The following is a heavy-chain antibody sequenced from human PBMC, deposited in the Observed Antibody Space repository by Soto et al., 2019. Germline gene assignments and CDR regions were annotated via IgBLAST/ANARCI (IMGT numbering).Heavy chain of an antibody. Sequence: QLQLQESGPGLVKPSETLSLTCTVCGGSISSSSYYWGWIRQPPGKGLEWIGSIYYSGSTYYNPSLKSRVTISVDTSKNQFSLKLSSVTAADTAVYYCARHSIYDYIPYYFDYWGQGTLVTVSS. J-gene: IGHJ4*02. CDR3: ARHSIYDYIPYYFDY. D-gene: IGHD3-16*01. CDR1: GGSISSSSYY. CDR2: IYYSGST. V-gene: IGHV4-39*01.